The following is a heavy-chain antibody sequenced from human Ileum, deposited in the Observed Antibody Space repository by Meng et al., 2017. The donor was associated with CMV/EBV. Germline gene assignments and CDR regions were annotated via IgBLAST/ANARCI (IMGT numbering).Heavy chain of an antibody. D-gene: IGHD2-21*02. CDR1: GFTFSDSA. CDR2: ISGSGDGT. CDR3: ATVCSRIDCYAFPFDY. V-gene: IGHV3-23*01. Sequence: GGSLRLSCIASGFTFSDSAMTWVRQTPGKGLEWVSGISGSGDGTYYADSVKGRFTISSDSSKNTLYLQMNNLRADDTAVYYCATVCSRIDCYAFPFDYWGQGTLVTVSS. J-gene: IGHJ4*02.